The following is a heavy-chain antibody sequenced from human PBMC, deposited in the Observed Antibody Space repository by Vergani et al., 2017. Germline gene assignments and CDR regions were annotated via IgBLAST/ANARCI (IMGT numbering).Heavy chain of an antibody. D-gene: IGHD6-19*01. CDR2: ISVNNGNT. CDR3: ARVSPGDNSGWEPFDY. CDR1: GYTFINYG. V-gene: IGHV1-18*01. Sequence: QVQLVQSGVEVKKPGASVKVSCKTSGYTFINYGISWVRQAPGQGLEWMGWISVNNGNTNYAQKFQGRVTLTTDTSTSTAYMEVKSLTSDDTAVYYCARVSPGDNSGWEPFDYWGQGTLVTVSS. J-gene: IGHJ4*02.